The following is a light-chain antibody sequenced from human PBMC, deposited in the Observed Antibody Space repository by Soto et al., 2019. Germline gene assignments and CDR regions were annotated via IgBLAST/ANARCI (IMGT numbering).Light chain of an antibody. J-gene: IGLJ2*01. CDR3: SSYTSSSTYVV. V-gene: IGLV2-14*01. CDR2: DVS. Sequence: QSVLTQPASVSGSPGQSITIXCTGTSSDVGGYNYVSWYQQHPGKAPKLMIYDVSNRPSGVSNRFSGSKSGNTASLTISGLQAEDEADYYCSSYTSSSTYVVFGGGTKVTVL. CDR1: SSDVGGYNY.